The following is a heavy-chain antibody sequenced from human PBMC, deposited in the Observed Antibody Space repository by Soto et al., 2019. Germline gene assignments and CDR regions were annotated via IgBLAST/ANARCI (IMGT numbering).Heavy chain of an antibody. CDR1: GYSISSGYY. CDR3: ARVGPWVPYYYDSSPYTFENWFDP. Sequence: SETLSLTCAVSGYSISSGYYWGWLRQPPGKGLEWIGSIYNGGSTYSNQSLNSRVTLSIDMTNNHVSLILNSVTAADTAVYYCARVGPWVPYYYDSSPYTFENWFDPWGQGTLVTVSS. CDR2: IYNGGST. J-gene: IGHJ5*02. D-gene: IGHD3-22*01. V-gene: IGHV4-38-2*01.